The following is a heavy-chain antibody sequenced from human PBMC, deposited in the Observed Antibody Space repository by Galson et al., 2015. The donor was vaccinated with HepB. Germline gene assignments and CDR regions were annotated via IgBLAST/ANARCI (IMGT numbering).Heavy chain of an antibody. CDR3: ARDMSTGGSGWPVDY. CDR2: ISSHGGST. D-gene: IGHD6-19*01. Sequence: SLRISCAASGCNFSNYAIHWVRQAPGEGLDYVSLISSHGGSTYYANSVRGRFTVSRDNSKNTLYLQMGSLRVEDMAVYYCARDMSTGGSGWPVDYWGQGTHVTVSS. CDR1: GCNFSNYA. J-gene: IGHJ4*02. V-gene: IGHV3-64*01.